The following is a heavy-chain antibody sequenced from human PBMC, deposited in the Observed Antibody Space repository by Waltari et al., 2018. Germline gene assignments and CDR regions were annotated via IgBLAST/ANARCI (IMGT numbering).Heavy chain of an antibody. CDR2: INGDGYGI. J-gene: IGHJ4*02. V-gene: IGHV3-74*01. CDR3: ARKGGRGYTYGPFYFDS. Sequence: EVQLLEAGGDLVQPGGSMSLSCAASGFPFRAYLLHWVRQAPGKGLVWVARINGDGYGITYSDSVQGRFTISRDNTKNTVYLQLNSLRADDTAVYYCARKGGRGYTYGPFYFDSWGRGTLVTVSS. D-gene: IGHD5-18*01. CDR1: GFPFRAYL.